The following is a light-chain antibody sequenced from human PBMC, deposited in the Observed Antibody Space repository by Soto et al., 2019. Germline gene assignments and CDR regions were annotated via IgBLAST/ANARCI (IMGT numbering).Light chain of an antibody. CDR3: QQYNNWPPIS. CDR1: QSVFSN. V-gene: IGKV3-15*01. Sequence: EIVMTQSPATLSVSPGERATLSCRASQSVFSNLAWYQQKPGQAPRLLIYGASTRATSIPARFSGSGSGTEFTLTLSRLQSEDFAVYYCQQYNNWPPISFGGGTKVEIK. CDR2: GAS. J-gene: IGKJ4*01.